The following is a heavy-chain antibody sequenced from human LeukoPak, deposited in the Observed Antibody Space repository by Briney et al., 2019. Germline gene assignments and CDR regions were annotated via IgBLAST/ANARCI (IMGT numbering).Heavy chain of an antibody. D-gene: IGHD2/OR15-2a*01. V-gene: IGHV4-59*11. Sequence: PSETLSLTCTVSGGSISSHYWSWIRQPPGKGLEWIGYIYYSGSTNYNSSLKSRVTISVDTSKNQFSLKLSSVTAADTAVYYCARGHYFDQNLDYWGQGTLVTVSS. CDR1: GGSISSHY. CDR2: IYYSGST. CDR3: ARGHYFDQNLDY. J-gene: IGHJ4*02.